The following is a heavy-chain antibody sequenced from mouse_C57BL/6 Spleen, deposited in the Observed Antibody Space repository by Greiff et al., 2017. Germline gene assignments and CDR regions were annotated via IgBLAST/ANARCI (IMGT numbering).Heavy chain of an antibody. CDR3: ARGGGLPEVFDY. CDR1: GYTFTSYW. Sequence: VQLQQPGAELVKPGASVKMSCKASGYTFTSYWITWVKQRPGQGLEWIGDIYPGSGSTNYNEKFKSKATLTVDTSSSTAYMQLSSLTSEDSAVYYCARGGGLPEVFDYWGQGTTLTVSS. J-gene: IGHJ2*01. CDR2: IYPGSGST. D-gene: IGHD2-4*01. V-gene: IGHV1-55*01.